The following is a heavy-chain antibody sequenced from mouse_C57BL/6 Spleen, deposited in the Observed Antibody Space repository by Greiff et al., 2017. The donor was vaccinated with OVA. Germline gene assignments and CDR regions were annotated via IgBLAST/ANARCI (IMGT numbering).Heavy chain of an antibody. V-gene: IGHV3-6*01. Sequence: DVKLQESGPGLVKPSQSLSLTCSVTGYSITSGYYWNWIRQFPGNKLEWMGYISYDGSNNYNPSLKNRISITRDTSKNQFFLKLNSVTTEDTATYYCARGIYYDYGVDYWGQGTSVTVSS. J-gene: IGHJ4*01. CDR2: ISYDGSN. CDR3: ARGIYYDYGVDY. D-gene: IGHD2-4*01. CDR1: GYSITSGYY.